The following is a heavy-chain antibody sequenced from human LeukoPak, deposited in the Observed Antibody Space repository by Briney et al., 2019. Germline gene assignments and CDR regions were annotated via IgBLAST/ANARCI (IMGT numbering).Heavy chain of an antibody. Sequence: SETLSLTCTVSGGSISSSSYYWGWLRQPPGKGLEWIGSIYYSGCTYYNPSLKSRVTISVDASKNQFSLKLSSVTAADTAVYYCARQDYDILTGSSSFDPWGQGTLVAVSS. CDR2: IYYSGCT. CDR3: ARQDYDILTGSSSFDP. J-gene: IGHJ5*02. D-gene: IGHD3-9*01. CDR1: GGSISSSSYY. V-gene: IGHV4-39*01.